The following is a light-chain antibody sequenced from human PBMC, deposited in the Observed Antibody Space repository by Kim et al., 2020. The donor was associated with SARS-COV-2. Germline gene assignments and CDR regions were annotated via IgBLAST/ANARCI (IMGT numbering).Light chain of an antibody. CDR2: GAS. CDR1: QSVSSSY. J-gene: IGKJ3*01. Sequence: LSPGERATLSCRASQSVSSSYLVWYQQKPGQAPRLLIYGASSRATGIPDRFSGSGSGTDFTLTISRLEPEDFAVYYCQQYGSSPTFGPGTKVDIK. CDR3: QQYGSSPT. V-gene: IGKV3-20*01.